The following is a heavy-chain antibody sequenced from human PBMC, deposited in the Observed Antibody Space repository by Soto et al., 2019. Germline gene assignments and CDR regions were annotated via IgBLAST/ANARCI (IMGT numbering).Heavy chain of an antibody. CDR3: AHRRNYDGSWNEGVFDY. Sequence: QITLKESGPSLVKPTQTLTLTCTFSGFSLTSRPVGVGWVRQPPGKALEWLAFIYWDDDKRYSPSLRSTLTVTKDASKNQVVLTLPNMDPVDTATYYCAHRRNYDGSWNEGVFDYWGQGSLVTVSS. D-gene: IGHD3-16*01. CDR2: IYWDDDK. J-gene: IGHJ4*02. CDR1: GFSLTSRPVG. V-gene: IGHV2-5*02.